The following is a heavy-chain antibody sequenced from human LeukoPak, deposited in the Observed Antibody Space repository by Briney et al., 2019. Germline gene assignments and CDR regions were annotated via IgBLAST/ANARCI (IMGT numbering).Heavy chain of an antibody. CDR2: ISSSSSYI. D-gene: IGHD6-13*01. CDR3: ARDQQTIAAAFDY. Sequence: GGSLRLSCAASGFTFSSYWMHWVRQAPGKGLEWVSSISSSSSYIYYADSVKGRFTISRDNAKNSLYLQMNSLRAEDTAVYYCARDQQTIAAAFDYWGQGTLVTVSS. J-gene: IGHJ4*02. V-gene: IGHV3-21*01. CDR1: GFTFSSYW.